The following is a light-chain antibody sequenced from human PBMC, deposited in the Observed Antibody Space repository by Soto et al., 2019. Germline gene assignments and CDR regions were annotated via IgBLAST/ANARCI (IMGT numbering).Light chain of an antibody. Sequence: DIVMTQSPDFLAVSLGERATINCKSSQNILYNSNSKNYLAWYQQKPGQPPKMIISWASTRQSGVPDRFSGSGYGSHFTLTISSLQAEDVATYYCQRYNNWPLTFGGGTKV. CDR2: WAS. CDR1: QNILYNSNSKNY. J-gene: IGKJ4*01. V-gene: IGKV4-1*01. CDR3: QRYNNWPLT.